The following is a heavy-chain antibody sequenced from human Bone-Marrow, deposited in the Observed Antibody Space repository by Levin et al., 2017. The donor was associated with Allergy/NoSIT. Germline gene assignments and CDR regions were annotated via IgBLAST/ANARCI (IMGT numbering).Heavy chain of an antibody. CDR1: GESFGGYY. CDR2: IHHTGRT. Sequence: SETLSLTCAVYGESFGGYYWSWVRQSPGKGLVWVGEIHHTGRTNYNPSLESRLTMSVDTSKNQFSLNLKSVTAADTAVYYCARGLPYGSGNYYFDNWGQGTLVTVSS. V-gene: IGHV4-34*01. D-gene: IGHD3-10*01. J-gene: IGHJ4*02. CDR3: ARGLPYGSGNYYFDN.